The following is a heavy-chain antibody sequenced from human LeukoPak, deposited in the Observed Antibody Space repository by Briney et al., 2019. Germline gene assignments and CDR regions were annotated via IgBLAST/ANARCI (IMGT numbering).Heavy chain of an antibody. CDR2: IIPIFGTA. V-gene: IGHV1-69*13. CDR1: GYTFTSYD. J-gene: IGHJ5*02. D-gene: IGHD3-10*01. CDR3: ATHYRWFDP. Sequence: SVKVSCKASGYTFTSYDINWVRQAPGQGLEWMGGIIPIFGTANYAQKFQGRVTITADESTSTAYMELSSLRSEDTAVYCCATHYRWFDPWGQGTLVTVSS.